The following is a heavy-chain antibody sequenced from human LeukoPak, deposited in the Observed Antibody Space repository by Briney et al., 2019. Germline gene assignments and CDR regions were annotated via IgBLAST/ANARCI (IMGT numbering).Heavy chain of an antibody. Sequence: SETLSLTCTVSGGSISSGSYYWSWIRQPAGKTLEWIGRIYSSGSTNYNPSLKSRVTISVDTPKNQFSLKLRSVTATDTAVYYCARVRVGAVADYWGQGTLVTVSS. CDR1: GGSISSGSYY. D-gene: IGHD6-19*01. J-gene: IGHJ4*02. CDR3: ARVRVGAVADY. CDR2: IYSSGST. V-gene: IGHV4-61*02.